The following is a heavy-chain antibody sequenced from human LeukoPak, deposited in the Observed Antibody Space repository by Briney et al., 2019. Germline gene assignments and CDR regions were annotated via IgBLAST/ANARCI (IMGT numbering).Heavy chain of an antibody. V-gene: IGHV1-18*01. J-gene: IGHJ4*02. CDR3: ARDLDQYSGRYGGFGHDF. Sequence: ASVKVSCKASGYTFTSYGINWVRQAPGQGLEWLGWISAYNGNTNYAQKLQGRVTMTTDTSTSTAYMELRSLRSDDTAVYYCARDLDQYSGRYGGFGHDFWGQGTLVTVSS. D-gene: IGHD1-26*01. CDR2: ISAYNGNT. CDR1: GYTFTSYG.